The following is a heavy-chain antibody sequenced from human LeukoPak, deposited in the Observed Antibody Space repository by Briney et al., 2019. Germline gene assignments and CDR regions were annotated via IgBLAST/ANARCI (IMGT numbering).Heavy chain of an antibody. J-gene: IGHJ6*03. CDR1: GFTFSSFA. Sequence: GGSLRLSCAASGFTFSSFAMSWVRQAPGKGLEWVAFIRYDGSNKYYADSVKGRFTISRDNSKNTLYLQMNSLRAEDTAVYYCAKIKILYPASYYYMDVWGKGTTVTVSS. V-gene: IGHV3-30*02. CDR2: IRYDGSNK. CDR3: AKIKILYPASYYYMDV. D-gene: IGHD2-8*01.